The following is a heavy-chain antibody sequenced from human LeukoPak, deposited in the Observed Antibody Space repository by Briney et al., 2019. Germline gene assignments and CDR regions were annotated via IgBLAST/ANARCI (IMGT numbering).Heavy chain of an antibody. CDR2: IYDRGPA. V-gene: IGHV4-30-2*01. D-gene: IGHD3-10*01. CDR3: ARSRQASGLFSS. J-gene: IGHJ5*02. CDR1: GYAIISGGFS. Sequence: SETLSLTCTVSGYAIISGGFSWNWIRQPPGKGLEWIGCIYDRGPAHYNPSLKSRFTISADRPKNQFFLNVTSLTAADTAVYYCARSRQASGLFSSWGQGTLVVVSS.